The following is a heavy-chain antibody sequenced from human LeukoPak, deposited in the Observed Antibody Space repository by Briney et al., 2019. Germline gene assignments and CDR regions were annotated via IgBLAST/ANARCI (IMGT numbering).Heavy chain of an antibody. J-gene: IGHJ5*02. D-gene: IGHD2-15*01. CDR3: ARGYCSGGGCYSVENWFDP. Sequence: GASVKVSCKAAGYTFTGYYMFWVRQAPGQGLEWMGRINPNSGGTNYAQKFQGRVTMTRDTSISTAYMELSRLRSDDTAVYYCARGYCSGGGCYSVENWFDPWGQGTLVTVPS. CDR1: GYTFTGYY. CDR2: INPNSGGT. V-gene: IGHV1-2*06.